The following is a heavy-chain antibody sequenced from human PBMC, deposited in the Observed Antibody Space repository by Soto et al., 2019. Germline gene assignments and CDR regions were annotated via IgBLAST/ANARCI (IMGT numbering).Heavy chain of an antibody. CDR2: IYYSGST. J-gene: IGHJ4*02. CDR3: ARASQMTTVTNFDY. D-gene: IGHD4-17*01. Sequence: SETLSLTCTVSGGSISSYYWSWIRQPPGKGLEWIGYIYYSGSTNYNPSLKSRVTISVDTSKNRFSLKLSSVTAADTAVYYCARASQMTTVTNFDYWGQGTLVTVSS. V-gene: IGHV4-59*01. CDR1: GGSISSYY.